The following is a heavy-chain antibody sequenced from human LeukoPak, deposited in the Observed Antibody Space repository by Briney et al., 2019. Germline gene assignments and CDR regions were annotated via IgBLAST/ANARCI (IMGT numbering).Heavy chain of an antibody. Sequence: SVKVSCKASGGTFSSYAISWVRQAPGQGLEWMGGIIPIFGTANYAQKFQGRVTITTDESTSTAYMELSRLRSDDTAVYYCARDLGLRGDGMDVWGQGTTVTVSS. CDR2: IIPIFGTA. J-gene: IGHJ6*02. CDR3: ARDLGLRGDGMDV. V-gene: IGHV1-69*05. CDR1: GGTFSSYA. D-gene: IGHD4-17*01.